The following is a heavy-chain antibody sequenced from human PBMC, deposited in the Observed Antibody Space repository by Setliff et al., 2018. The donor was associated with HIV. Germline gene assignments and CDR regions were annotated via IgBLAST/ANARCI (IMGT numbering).Heavy chain of an antibody. CDR1: GFSLSTSAVA. J-gene: IGHJ4*02. Sequence: SGPTMVNPTQTPTLTCTFSGFSLSTSAVAVGWIRQPPGKALEWLAVVYCDDDKGYSPSLKNRLTIIKDASKNQVVLTLTNVDPVDSAKYSCAHKGLSSGWPYFDYWGQGTLVTVSS. V-gene: IGHV2-5*02. CDR2: VYCDDDK. CDR3: AHKGLSSGWPYFDY. D-gene: IGHD6-19*01.